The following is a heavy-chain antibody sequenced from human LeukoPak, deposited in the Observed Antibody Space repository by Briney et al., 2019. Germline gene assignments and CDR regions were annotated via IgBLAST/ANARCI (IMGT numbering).Heavy chain of an antibody. V-gene: IGHV4-59*01. J-gene: IGHJ4*02. Sequence: PSETLSLTCTVSGGSISSYYWSWIRQPPGKGLECIGYIYHSGSTNYNPSLKSRVTISVDTSKNQFSLKLSSVTAADTAVYYCARMSGYYGDWGQGTLVTVSS. D-gene: IGHD3-22*01. CDR3: ARMSGYYGD. CDR2: IYHSGST. CDR1: GGSISSYY.